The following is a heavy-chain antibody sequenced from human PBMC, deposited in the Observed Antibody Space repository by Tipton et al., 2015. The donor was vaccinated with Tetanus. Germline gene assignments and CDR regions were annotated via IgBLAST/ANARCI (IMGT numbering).Heavy chain of an antibody. CDR1: GGSVSSGTYY. J-gene: IGHJ2*01. CDR3: ARPHYQYWYFDL. D-gene: IGHD2-2*01. V-gene: IGHV4-31*03. CDR2: IYYSGST. Sequence: TLSLTCTVSGGSVSSGTYYWSWIRQHPGKGLEWIGYIYYSGSTYYNPSLKSRVTISVDTSKNQFSLKLSSVTAADTAVYYCARPHYQYWYFDLWGRGTLVTVSS.